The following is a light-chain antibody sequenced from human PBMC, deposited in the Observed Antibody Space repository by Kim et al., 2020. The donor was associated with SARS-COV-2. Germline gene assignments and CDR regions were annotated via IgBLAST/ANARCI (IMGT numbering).Light chain of an antibody. V-gene: IGLV2-23*02. CDR2: EVS. CDR3: CSYAGSSIVV. Sequence: QSITISCTGNSSDVGSYNLVSWYQQHPGKAPKLMIYEVSKRPSGVSNRFSGSKSGNTASLTISGLQAEDEADYYCCSYAGSSIVVFGGGTQLTVL. J-gene: IGLJ2*01. CDR1: SSDVGSYNL.